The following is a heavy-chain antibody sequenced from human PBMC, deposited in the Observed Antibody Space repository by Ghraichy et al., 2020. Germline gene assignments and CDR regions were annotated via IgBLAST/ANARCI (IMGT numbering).Heavy chain of an antibody. CDR2: ISSSSSYI. D-gene: IGHD2-15*01. V-gene: IGHV3-21*01. J-gene: IGHJ4*02. CDR3: ARDERGYCSGGSCYTDY. CDR1: GFTFSSYS. Sequence: GESLNISCAASGFTFSSYSMNWVRQAPGKGLEWVSSISSSSSYIYYADSVKGRFTISRDNAKNSLYLQMNSLRAEDTALYYCARDERGYCSGGSCYTDYWGQGTLVTVSS.